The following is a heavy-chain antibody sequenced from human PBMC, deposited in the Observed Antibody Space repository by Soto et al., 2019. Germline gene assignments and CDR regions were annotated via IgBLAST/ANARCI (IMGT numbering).Heavy chain of an antibody. CDR3: AHRRAIFGVVYGMDV. CDR1: GFSLTTSGVG. Sequence: QITLKESGPTLVKPTQTLTLTCTFSGFSLTTSGVGVGWIRQPPGKALEWLALIYWDDDKRYSPSLKSRLTTXXDXSXXQLLLTMTNMDPVDTGTYYCAHRRAIFGVVYGMDVWGQGTTVTVSS. V-gene: IGHV2-5*02. D-gene: IGHD3-3*01. CDR2: IYWDDDK. J-gene: IGHJ6*02.